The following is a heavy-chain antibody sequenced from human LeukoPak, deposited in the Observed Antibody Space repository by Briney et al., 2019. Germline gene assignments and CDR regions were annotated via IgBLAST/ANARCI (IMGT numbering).Heavy chain of an antibody. CDR3: ATSRSFDY. CDR2: ISSDGSST. CDR1: GSTISGYW. J-gene: IGHJ4*02. Sequence: PGGSLRLSCAASGSTISGYWMHWVRQVPGKGLVWVSHISSDGSSTSYADSVKGRFTISRDNAKNTLFLQMNSLRAEDTAVYYCATSRSFDYWGQGILVTVSS. V-gene: IGHV3-74*01.